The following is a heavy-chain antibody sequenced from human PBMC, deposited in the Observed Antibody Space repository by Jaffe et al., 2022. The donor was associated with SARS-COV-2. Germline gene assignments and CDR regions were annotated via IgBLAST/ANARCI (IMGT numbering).Heavy chain of an antibody. CDR2: INHSGST. D-gene: IGHD3-3*01. Sequence: QVQLQQWGAGLLKPSETLSLTCAVYGGSFSGYYWSWIRQPPGKGLEWIGEINHSGSTNYNPSLKSRVTISVDTSKNQFSLKLSSVTAADTAVYYCARGLLDYTIFGVEDDAVDPWGQGTLVTVSS. CDR3: ARGLLDYTIFGVEDDAVDP. CDR1: GGSFSGYY. V-gene: IGHV4-34*01. J-gene: IGHJ5*02.